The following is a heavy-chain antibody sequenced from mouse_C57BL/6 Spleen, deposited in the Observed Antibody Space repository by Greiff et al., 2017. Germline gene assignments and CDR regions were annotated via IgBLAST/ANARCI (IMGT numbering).Heavy chain of an antibody. CDR2: IDPANGNT. J-gene: IGHJ3*01. CDR3: ARFDGPY. D-gene: IGHD2-3*01. V-gene: IGHV14-3*01. CDR1: GFNFENTY. Sequence: EVQLQQSVAELVRPVASVKLSCTASGFNFENTYMPWVKQRPEQGLEWIGRIDPANGNTKYAPKFQGKATLTADTSSNTAYLQLSSLTSEDTAIYCCARFDGPYWGQGTLVTVSA.